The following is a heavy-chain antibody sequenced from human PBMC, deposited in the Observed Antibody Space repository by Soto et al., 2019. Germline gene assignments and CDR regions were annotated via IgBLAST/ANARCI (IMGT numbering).Heavy chain of an antibody. CDR2: IYYSGST. CDR1: GGSISSYY. CDR3: ARDTYYYDSSGYYSAHYYYYGMDV. J-gene: IGHJ6*02. D-gene: IGHD3-22*01. Sequence: SETLSLTCTVSGGSISSYYWSWIRQPPGKGLEWIGYIYYSGSTNYNPSLKSRVTISVDTSKNQFSLKLSSVTAADTAVYYCARDTYYYDSSGYYSAHYYYYGMDVWGQATTVTVSS. V-gene: IGHV4-59*01.